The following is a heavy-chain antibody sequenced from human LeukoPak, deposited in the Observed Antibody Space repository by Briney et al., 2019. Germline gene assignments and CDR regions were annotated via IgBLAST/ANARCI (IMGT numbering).Heavy chain of an antibody. J-gene: IGHJ4*02. Sequence: PGGSLRLSCAASGFTFSSYGMHWVRQAPGKGLEWVAFIRYDGSNKYYADSVKGRFTISRDNAKNSLYLQMNSLRAEDTAVYYCARDPGYCSSTSCYGDYFDCWGQGTLVTVSS. CDR3: ARDPGYCSSTSCYGDYFDC. V-gene: IGHV3-30*02. D-gene: IGHD2-2*01. CDR1: GFTFSSYG. CDR2: IRYDGSNK.